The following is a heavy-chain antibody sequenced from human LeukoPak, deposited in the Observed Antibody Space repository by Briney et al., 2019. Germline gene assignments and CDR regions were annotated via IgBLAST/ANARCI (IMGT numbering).Heavy chain of an antibody. CDR2: ITPDGGST. Sequence: GGSLRLSCAASGFTFSTSPMHWVRQAPGKGLEYVSAITPDGGSTYYANSVKGRFTISRDNSKNTLYLQMNTLRAEDTAVYYCAKDMRLSAYSSSWSFDYWGQGTLVTVSS. J-gene: IGHJ4*02. CDR3: AKDMRLSAYSSSWSFDY. CDR1: GFTFSTSP. V-gene: IGHV3-64*01. D-gene: IGHD2-2*01.